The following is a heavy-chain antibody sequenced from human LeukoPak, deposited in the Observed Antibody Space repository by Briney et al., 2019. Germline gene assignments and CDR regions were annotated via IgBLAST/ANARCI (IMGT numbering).Heavy chain of an antibody. V-gene: IGHV4-59*12. CDR3: ARGPSLLWFGELLHRLWAFDI. CDR2: IYYSGST. J-gene: IGHJ3*02. D-gene: IGHD3-10*01. CDR1: GGSISSYY. Sequence: SETLSLTCTVSGGSISSYYWSWIRQPPGKGLEWIGYIYYSGSTYYNPSLKSRVTISVDTSKNQFSLKLSSVTAADTAVYYCARGPSLLWFGELLHRLWAFDIWGQGTMVTVSS.